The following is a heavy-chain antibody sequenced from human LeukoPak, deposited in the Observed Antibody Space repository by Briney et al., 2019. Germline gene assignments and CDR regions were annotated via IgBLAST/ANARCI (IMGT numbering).Heavy chain of an antibody. V-gene: IGHV3-74*01. D-gene: IGHD6-19*01. CDR2: INSDGSST. CDR1: GFTFSSYW. Sequence: PGGSLRLSCAASGFTFSSYWMHRVRQAPGKGLVWVSRINSDGSSTSYADSVKGRFTISRDNAKNTLYLQMNSLRAEDTAVYYCARGRRSGVAGTGQGYWGQGTLVTVSS. J-gene: IGHJ4*02. CDR3: ARGRRSGVAGTGQGY.